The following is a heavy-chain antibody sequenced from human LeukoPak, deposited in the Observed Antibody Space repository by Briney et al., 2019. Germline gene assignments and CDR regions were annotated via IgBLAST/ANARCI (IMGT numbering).Heavy chain of an antibody. D-gene: IGHD2-21*02. Sequence: SETLSLTCTVSGGSISSSSYHWGWIRQPPGKRLDWIGNIYYSGSIYTNPSLKSRVTMSVDTSKNQISLNLSSVTAADTAVYYCARVVMTGTSYYYYMDVWGKGTTVTVSS. CDR1: GGSISSSSYH. V-gene: IGHV4-39*07. CDR3: ARVVMTGTSYYYYMDV. CDR2: IYYSGSI. J-gene: IGHJ6*03.